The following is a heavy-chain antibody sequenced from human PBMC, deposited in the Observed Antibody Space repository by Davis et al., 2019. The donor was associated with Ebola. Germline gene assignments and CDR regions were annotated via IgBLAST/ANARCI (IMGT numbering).Heavy chain of an antibody. V-gene: IGHV3-30-3*01. CDR3: AKVRSRSSSLRLDYYGMDV. CDR1: GFTFSSYA. Sequence: GGSLRLSCAASGFTFSSYAMHWVRQAPGKGLEWVAVISYDASNHYYADSVKGRFTISRDTSKNTLYLQMNSLRAEDTAVYYCAKVRSRSSSLRLDYYGMDVWGQGTTVTVSS. D-gene: IGHD6-6*01. CDR2: ISYDASNH. J-gene: IGHJ6*02.